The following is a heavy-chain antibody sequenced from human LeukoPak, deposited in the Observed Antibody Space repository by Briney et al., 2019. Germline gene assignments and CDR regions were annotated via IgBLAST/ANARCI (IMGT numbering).Heavy chain of an antibody. J-gene: IGHJ6*03. V-gene: IGHV3-7*03. D-gene: IGHD4-17*01. CDR1: GFTFSGYW. CDR2: IKQDGSEK. CDR3: ANLPAYDYGDYDYYYYYMDV. Sequence: PGGSLRLSCAASGFTFSGYWMSWVRQAPGKGLEWVANIKQDGSEKYYVDSVKGRFTISRDNAKNSLYLQMNSLRAEDTAVYYCANLPAYDYGDYDYYYYYMDVWGKGTTVTISS.